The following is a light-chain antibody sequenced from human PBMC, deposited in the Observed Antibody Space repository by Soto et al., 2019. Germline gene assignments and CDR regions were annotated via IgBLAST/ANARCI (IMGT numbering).Light chain of an antibody. CDR3: CSYADVSTLV. V-gene: IGLV2-23*02. CDR2: EVS. CDR1: SGDVGSHNL. Sequence: QSALTQPASVSGSPGQSITISCTGASGDVGSHNLVSWYQQPPGKAPKLIIYEVSKRPSGVSTRFSGSKSGNTASLTISGLQAEDEADYYCCSYADVSTLVFGGGTKLTVL. J-gene: IGLJ2*01.